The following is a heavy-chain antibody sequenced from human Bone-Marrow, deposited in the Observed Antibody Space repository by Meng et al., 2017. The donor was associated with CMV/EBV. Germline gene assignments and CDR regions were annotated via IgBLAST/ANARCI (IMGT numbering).Heavy chain of an antibody. CDR3: ARDLVGYDAFDV. D-gene: IGHD3-22*01. V-gene: IGHV1-46*01. CDR2: INPDGGTT. CDR1: GYTFTSYA. J-gene: IGHJ3*01. Sequence: ASVKVSCKASGYTFTSYAMHWVRQAPGQGLEWMGRINPDGGTTTYSQKFQGGVTLTSDTSTNTVYMELSRLRYEDTAVYYCARDLVGYDAFDVWGQGTMVTVSS.